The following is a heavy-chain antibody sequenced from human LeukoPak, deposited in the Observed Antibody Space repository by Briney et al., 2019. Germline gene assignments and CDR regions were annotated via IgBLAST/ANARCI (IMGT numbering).Heavy chain of an antibody. CDR1: GGSFSGYY. J-gene: IGHJ5*02. CDR2: INHSGST. Sequence: SETLSLTCAVYGGSFSGYYWSWIRQPPGKGLEWIGEINHSGSTNYKPSLKSRVTISVDTSKNQFSLKLSSVTAADTAVYYCARGGYYGSGNDFRFDPWGQGTLVTVSS. CDR3: ARGGYYGSGNDFRFDP. D-gene: IGHD3-10*01. V-gene: IGHV4-34*01.